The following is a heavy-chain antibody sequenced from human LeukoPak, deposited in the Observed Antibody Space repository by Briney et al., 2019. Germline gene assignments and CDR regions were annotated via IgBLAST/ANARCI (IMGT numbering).Heavy chain of an antibody. Sequence: GASVKVPCKASGYTFTSYGISWVRQAPGQGLEWMGWISAYNGNTNYAQKLQGRVTMTTDTSTSTAYMELRSLRSDDTAVYYCARDEFMWFGGYYFDYWGQGTLVTVSS. J-gene: IGHJ4*02. CDR3: ARDEFMWFGGYYFDY. V-gene: IGHV1-18*01. CDR1: GYTFTSYG. D-gene: IGHD3-10*01. CDR2: ISAYNGNT.